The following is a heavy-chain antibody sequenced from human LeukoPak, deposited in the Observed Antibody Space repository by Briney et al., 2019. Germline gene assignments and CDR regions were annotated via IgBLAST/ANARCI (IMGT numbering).Heavy chain of an antibody. Sequence: GGSLRLSCTASGFTFGDYAMSWVRQAPGKGLEWVGFIRSKAYGGTTEYAASVKGRFTISRDDSKSIAYLQMNSLKTEDTAVYYCTREMTPYYDILWTRLFDYWGQGTLVTVSS. CDR3: TREMTPYYDILWTRLFDY. J-gene: IGHJ4*02. CDR2: IRSKAYGGTT. D-gene: IGHD3-9*01. CDR1: GFTFGDYA. V-gene: IGHV3-49*04.